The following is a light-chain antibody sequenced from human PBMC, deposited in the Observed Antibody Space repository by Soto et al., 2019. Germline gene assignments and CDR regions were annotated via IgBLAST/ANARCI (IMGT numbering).Light chain of an antibody. CDR3: QQYGSSPPRT. V-gene: IGKV3-20*01. Sequence: EIVLTQSPGTLSLSPGERATLSCRASQSVSSSYLAWYQQKPGQAPRLLIYGASSRATGIPDRFSGSGSGTDFTLTISGLEPEDFAVYYCQQYGSSPPRTFGQGTKVEI. J-gene: IGKJ1*01. CDR2: GAS. CDR1: QSVSSSY.